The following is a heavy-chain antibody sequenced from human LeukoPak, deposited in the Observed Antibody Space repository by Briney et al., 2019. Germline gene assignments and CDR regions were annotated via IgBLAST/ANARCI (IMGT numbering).Heavy chain of an antibody. V-gene: IGHV3-23*01. J-gene: IGHJ4*02. Sequence: GGSLRLSCAASGFTFSSYAMSWVRQAPGKGLEWVSAISGSGGSTYYADSVKGRFTISRDNSKNTLFLQMNSLRVEDTAVYYCARDRIRGDYVSYFDYWGQGALVTVSS. CDR3: ARDRIRGDYVSYFDY. CDR2: ISGSGGST. CDR1: GFTFSSYA. D-gene: IGHD4-17*01.